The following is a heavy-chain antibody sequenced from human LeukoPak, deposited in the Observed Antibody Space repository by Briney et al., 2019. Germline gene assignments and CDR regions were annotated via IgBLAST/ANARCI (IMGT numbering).Heavy chain of an antibody. CDR3: ARDNWNDGVGFDF. V-gene: IGHV3-11*01. D-gene: IGHD1-20*01. CDR1: GFTFSDYY. Sequence: GGSLRLSCAASGFTFSDYYMTWIRQAPGKGLECVSYITSSGSSVHYADSVKGRFTMSRDNARNSLYLQMNSLRAGDTAVYYCARDNWNDGVGFDFWGQGTLVTVSS. J-gene: IGHJ4*02. CDR2: ITSSGSSV.